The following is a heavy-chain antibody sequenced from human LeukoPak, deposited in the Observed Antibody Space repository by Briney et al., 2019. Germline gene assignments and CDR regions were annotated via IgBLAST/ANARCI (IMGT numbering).Heavy chain of an antibody. Sequence: GGSLRLSCAASGFTVSSDYMSWVRQAPGKGLEWVSVIYSGGTTYYADSVKGRFTISRDNSKNTLHLQMNSLRAEDTAVYYCARGLPIRFDYWGQGTPVTVSS. J-gene: IGHJ4*02. V-gene: IGHV3-66*01. CDR2: IYSGGTT. CDR3: ARGLPIRFDY. CDR1: GFTVSSDY.